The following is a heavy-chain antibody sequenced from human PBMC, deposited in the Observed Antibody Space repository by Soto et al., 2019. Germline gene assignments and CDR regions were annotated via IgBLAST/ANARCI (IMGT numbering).Heavy chain of an antibody. CDR2: ISSSSSYI. Sequence: EVQLVESGGGLVKPGGSLRLSCAASGFTFSSYSMNWVRQAPGKGLDWFPSISSSSSYIYYADSVKGRFTISRDNAKNSLYLQMNSLRAEDTAVYYCARVVDYYDPYYYYGMDVWGQGTTVTVSS. CDR1: GFTFSSYS. V-gene: IGHV3-21*01. CDR3: ARVVDYYDPYYYYGMDV. J-gene: IGHJ6*02. D-gene: IGHD3-22*01.